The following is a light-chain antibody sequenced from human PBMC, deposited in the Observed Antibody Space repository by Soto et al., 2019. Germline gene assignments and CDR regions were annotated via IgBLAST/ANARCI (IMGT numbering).Light chain of an antibody. CDR2: ASS. CDR3: LQDFNYPRT. J-gene: IGKJ1*01. V-gene: IGKV1-6*01. CDR1: QDIRND. Sequence: AIQMTQSPSSLSASVGDRVTITCRASQDIRNDLGWYQQKPGKAPRLLIYASSNLQSGVPSRFSGSGSGTDFTLAISSLQPEDFATYYCLQDFNYPRTFGQGTKVDIK.